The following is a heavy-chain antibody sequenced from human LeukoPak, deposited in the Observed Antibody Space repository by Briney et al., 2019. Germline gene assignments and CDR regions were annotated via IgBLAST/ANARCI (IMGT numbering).Heavy chain of an antibody. J-gene: IGHJ3*02. CDR2: ISSSSSYI. V-gene: IGHV3-21*01. CDR1: GFAFSRYA. Sequence: PGRSLRLSCAASGFAFSRYAMHWVRQAPGKGLEWVSSISSSSSYIYYADSVKGRFTISRDNAKNSLYLQMNSLRAEDTAVYYCAREPYLPGAFDIWGQGTMVTVSS. CDR3: AREPYLPGAFDI.